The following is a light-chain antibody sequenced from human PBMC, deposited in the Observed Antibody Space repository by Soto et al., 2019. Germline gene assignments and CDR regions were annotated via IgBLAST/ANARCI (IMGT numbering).Light chain of an antibody. CDR3: QQASSFPRT. CDR2: ATY. CDR1: QDISNL. Sequence: DIQMTQSPSFMSSAVEERVTLTCRASQDISNLLAWYQQKPGKAPTLLIYATYNLQRGVPSRFSGSGSGTDFTLTISGLQPEDFATYYCQQASSFPRTFGQGTKVGIK. V-gene: IGKV1-12*01. J-gene: IGKJ1*01.